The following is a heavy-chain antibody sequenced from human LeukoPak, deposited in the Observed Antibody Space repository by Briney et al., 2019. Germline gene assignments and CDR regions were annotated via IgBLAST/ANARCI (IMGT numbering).Heavy chain of an antibody. CDR2: IHYSGST. CDR1: GGSISSYY. CDR3: ARVPGGYSGYGGYYYYYYMDV. Sequence: SETLSLTCTVSGGSISSYYWSWIRQPPGKGLEWIGYIHYSGSTHYNPSLKSRVTISVDTSKNQVSLKLRSVTAADTAVYYCARVPGGYSGYGGYYYYYYMDVWGKGTTVTVSS. J-gene: IGHJ6*03. V-gene: IGHV4-59*01. D-gene: IGHD5-12*01.